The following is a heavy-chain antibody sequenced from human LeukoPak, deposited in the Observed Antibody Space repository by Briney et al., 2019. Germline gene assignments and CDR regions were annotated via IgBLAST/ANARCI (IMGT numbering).Heavy chain of an antibody. J-gene: IGHJ6*03. Sequence: ASVKVSCKASGGTFSSYAISWVRQAPGQGLEWMGRIIPIFGTASYAQKFQGRVTITTDESTSTAYMELSSLRSEDTAVYYCALKTAWLDPYYYMDVWGKGTTVTVSS. CDR2: IIPIFGTA. V-gene: IGHV1-69*05. D-gene: IGHD5-12*01. CDR1: GGTFSSYA. CDR3: ALKTAWLDPYYYMDV.